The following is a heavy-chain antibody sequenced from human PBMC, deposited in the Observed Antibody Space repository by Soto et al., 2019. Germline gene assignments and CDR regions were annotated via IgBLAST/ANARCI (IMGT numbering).Heavy chain of an antibody. V-gene: IGHV1-69*13. CDR3: AXSRSFGVVSDGMDV. CDR1: GGTFSSYA. Sequence: SVKVSCKASGGTFSSYAISWVRQAPGQGLEWMGGIIPIFGTANYAQKFQGRVTITADESTSTAYMELSSLRSEDTAVYYCAXSRSFGVVSDGMDVWGQGTTVTVSS. J-gene: IGHJ6*02. D-gene: IGHD3-3*01. CDR2: IIPIFGTA.